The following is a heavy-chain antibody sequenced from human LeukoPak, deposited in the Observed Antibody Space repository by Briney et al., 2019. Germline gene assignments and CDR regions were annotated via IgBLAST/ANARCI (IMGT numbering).Heavy chain of an antibody. D-gene: IGHD3-22*01. CDR3: AKAGVSSGYYLYYFDY. Sequence: GGSLRLSCAASGFTFSSYAMSWARQAPGKGLEWVSAISGSGGSTYYADSVKGRFTISRDNSKNTLYLQMNSLRAEDTAVYYCAKAGVSSGYYLYYFDYWGQGTLVTVSS. CDR1: GFTFSSYA. CDR2: ISGSGGST. V-gene: IGHV3-23*01. J-gene: IGHJ4*02.